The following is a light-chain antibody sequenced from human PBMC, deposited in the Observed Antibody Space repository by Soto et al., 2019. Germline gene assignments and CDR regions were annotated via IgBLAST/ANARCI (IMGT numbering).Light chain of an antibody. V-gene: IGLV2-23*02. CDR1: SSDVGTYSL. Sequence: QSALTQPASVSGSPGQSITISCTGISSDVGTYSLVSWYQQHPGKAPKLVIYEVNKRPAGVSKRFSGSKSGDTASLTISGLQAEDEADYYCSSYAGAITFYVFGTGTKLTVL. J-gene: IGLJ1*01. CDR2: EVN. CDR3: SSYAGAITFYV.